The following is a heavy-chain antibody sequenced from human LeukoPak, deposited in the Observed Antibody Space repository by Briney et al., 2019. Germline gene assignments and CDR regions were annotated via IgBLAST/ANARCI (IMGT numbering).Heavy chain of an antibody. J-gene: IGHJ4*02. CDR2: ISGSGGST. Sequence: GGSLRLSCAASGFTFSSYGMSWVRQAPGKGLEWVSSISGSGGSTFYADSVKGRFTISRDDSKNTLYLQMTSLRAEDTAVYYCAKGIAVAGTGFDSWGQGTLVTVSS. CDR3: AKGIAVAGTGFDS. CDR1: GFTFSSYG. D-gene: IGHD6-19*01. V-gene: IGHV3-23*01.